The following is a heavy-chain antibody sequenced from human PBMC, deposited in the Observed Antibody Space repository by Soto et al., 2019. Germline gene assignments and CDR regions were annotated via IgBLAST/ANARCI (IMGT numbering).Heavy chain of an antibody. J-gene: IGHJ3*02. CDR3: TTTYYDYIWGSYRSGGDAFDI. Sequence: GGSLRLSCAASGFPFSNAWMSWVRQAPGKGLEWVGRIKSKTDGGTTDYAAPVKGRFTISRDDSKNTLYLQMNSLKTEDTAVYYCTTTYYDYIWGSYRSGGDAFDIWGQGTMVTVSS. D-gene: IGHD3-16*02. CDR2: IKSKTDGGTT. CDR1: GFPFSNAW. V-gene: IGHV3-15*01.